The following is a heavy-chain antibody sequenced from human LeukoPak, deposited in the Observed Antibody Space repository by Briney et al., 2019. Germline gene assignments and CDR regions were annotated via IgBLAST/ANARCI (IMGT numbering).Heavy chain of an antibody. Sequence: GASVKVSCKASGYTFTSYAMNWVRQAPGQGLEWMGWINANTGNPTYAQGFTGRFVFSLDTSDSTAYLQISSLKAEDTAVYYCARGKSGSYYTQYYYYGMDVWGQGTTVTVSS. CDR3: ARGKSGSYYTQYYYYGMDV. J-gene: IGHJ6*02. D-gene: IGHD1-26*01. CDR2: INANTGNP. CDR1: GYTFTSYA. V-gene: IGHV7-4-1*02.